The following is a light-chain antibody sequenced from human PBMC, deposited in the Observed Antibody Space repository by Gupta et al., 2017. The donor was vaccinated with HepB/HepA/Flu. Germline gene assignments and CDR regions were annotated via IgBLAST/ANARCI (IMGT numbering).Light chain of an antibody. CDR1: QSLLDSNGYNY. Sequence: IVMPRSPLSLPVTPGEPASISCRSSQSLLDSNGYNYLDWYLQKPGQSPQLLIYLGSNRASGVPDRFRVSGSGTDFKLKISRGEAEDVGFDSCMQALQIPPWTFGQGTKVDIK. J-gene: IGKJ1*01. CDR3: MQALQIPPWT. V-gene: IGKV2-28*01. CDR2: LGS.